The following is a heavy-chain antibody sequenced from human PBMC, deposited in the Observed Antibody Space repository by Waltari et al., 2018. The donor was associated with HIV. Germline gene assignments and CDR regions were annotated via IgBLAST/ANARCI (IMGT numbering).Heavy chain of an antibody. Sequence: QVQLQESGPGLVKPSETLSLTCTVSGGSISRYSWPWIRQPPGTELEWIGYIHYSGSTDYNPSLESRVTISLDTSKNQFSLKLSSVTAADAAVYYCVRQNRITIFGVVTPYFDFWGQGTLVTVSS. D-gene: IGHD3-3*01. CDR1: GGSISRYS. J-gene: IGHJ4*02. CDR2: IHYSGST. CDR3: VRQNRITIFGVVTPYFDF. V-gene: IGHV4-59*01.